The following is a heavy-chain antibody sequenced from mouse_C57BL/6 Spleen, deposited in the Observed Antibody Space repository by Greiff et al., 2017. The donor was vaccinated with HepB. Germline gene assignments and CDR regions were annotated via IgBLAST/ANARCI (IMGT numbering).Heavy chain of an antibody. V-gene: IGHV1-81*01. CDR1: GYTFTSYG. J-gene: IGHJ4*01. CDR3: ARSGDDYHYYAMDY. CDR2: IYPRSGNT. D-gene: IGHD2-4*01. Sequence: QVQLQQSGAELARPGASVKLSCKASGYTFTSYGISWVKQRTGQGLEWIGEIYPRSGNTYYNEKFKGKATLTADKSSSTAYMELRSLTSEDSAVYFCARSGDDYHYYAMDYWGQGTSVTVSS.